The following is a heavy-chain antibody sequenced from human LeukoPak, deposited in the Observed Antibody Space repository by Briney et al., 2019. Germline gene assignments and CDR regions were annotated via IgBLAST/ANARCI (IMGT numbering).Heavy chain of an antibody. V-gene: IGHV4-34*01. CDR2: INHSGST. CDR1: GGSFGGYY. CDR3: ASAPLDYCSSTSCHHSPFDY. Sequence: SETLSLTCAVYGGSFGGYYWTWIRQPPGKGLEWIGEINHSGSTKYNPSLKSRVTISVDTSKNQFSLKLSSVTAADTAVYYCASAPLDYCSSTSCHHSPFDYWGQGTLVTVSS. D-gene: IGHD2-2*01. J-gene: IGHJ4*02.